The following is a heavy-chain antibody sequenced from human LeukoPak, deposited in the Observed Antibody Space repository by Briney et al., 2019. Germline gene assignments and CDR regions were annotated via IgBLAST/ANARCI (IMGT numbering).Heavy chain of an antibody. Sequence: ASVKVSCKASGYSFTNYGILWVRQAPGQGVEGMGWISAYNGHTNYAQKLQDRVTMTTETSTGTAYMELRSLISDDTAVYYCARITMVRGVLFDWYFDLWGRGTLVTVSS. J-gene: IGHJ2*01. CDR1: GYSFTNYG. CDR2: ISAYNGHT. V-gene: IGHV1-18*01. CDR3: ARITMVRGVLFDWYFDL. D-gene: IGHD3-10*01.